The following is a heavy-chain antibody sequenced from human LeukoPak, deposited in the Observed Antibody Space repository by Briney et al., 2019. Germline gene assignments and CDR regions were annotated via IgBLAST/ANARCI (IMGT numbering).Heavy chain of an antibody. CDR3: ARRGCRGSSCYAY. CDR1: GYSFTSYW. J-gene: IGHJ4*02. CDR2: IYPGDSDT. Sequence: GESLKISCKGSGYSFTSYWIGWLRQMPGKGLEWMGLIYPGDSDTRYSPSFQGQVTISADKSISTAYLQWSSLKASDTAIYFCARRGCRGSSCYAYWGQGTLVTVSS. D-gene: IGHD2-2*01. V-gene: IGHV5-51*01.